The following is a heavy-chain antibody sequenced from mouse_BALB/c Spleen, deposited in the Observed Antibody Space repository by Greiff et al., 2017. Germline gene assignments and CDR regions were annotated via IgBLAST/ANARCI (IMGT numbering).Heavy chain of an antibody. Sequence: EVQLQQSGPELMKPGASVKISCKASGYSFTSYYMHWVKQSHGKSLEWIGYIDPFNGGTSYNQKFKGKATLTVDKSSSTAYMHLSSLTSEDSAVYYCAREDLIGYAMDYWGQGTSVTVSS. V-gene: IGHV1S135*01. CDR1: GYSFTSYY. D-gene: IGHD1-1*01. CDR2: IDPFNGGT. CDR3: AREDLIGYAMDY. J-gene: IGHJ4*01.